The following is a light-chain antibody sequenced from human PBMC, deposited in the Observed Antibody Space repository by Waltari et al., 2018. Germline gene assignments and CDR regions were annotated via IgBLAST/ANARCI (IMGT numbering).Light chain of an antibody. J-gene: IGLJ2*01. CDR1: SSDVGGYNY. CDR3: TSHAGSNNHVV. V-gene: IGLV2-8*01. Sequence: QSALTQPPSASGSPGQSVTISCTGTSSDVGGYNYVSWYQQHPGKAPKLMISEVSERPSGVPDRFSGSKSGNTASLTVSGLQAEDEAAYYCTSHAGSNNHVVFGGGTKLTVL. CDR2: EVS.